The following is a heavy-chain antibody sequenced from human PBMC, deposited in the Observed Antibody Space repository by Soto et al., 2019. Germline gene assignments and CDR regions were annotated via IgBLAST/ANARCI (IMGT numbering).Heavy chain of an antibody. CDR2: IYYSGST. CDR1: GGSISGGDYY. Sequence: PSETLSLTCTVSGGSISGGDYYWSWIRQPPGKGLEWIGYIYYSGSTYYNPSLKNRVTISVDTSKNQFSLKLSSVTAADTAVCYCARGTYYYDSSGYYYFDYWGQGTLVTVSS. CDR3: ARGTYYYDSSGYYYFDY. V-gene: IGHV4-30-4*01. D-gene: IGHD3-22*01. J-gene: IGHJ4*02.